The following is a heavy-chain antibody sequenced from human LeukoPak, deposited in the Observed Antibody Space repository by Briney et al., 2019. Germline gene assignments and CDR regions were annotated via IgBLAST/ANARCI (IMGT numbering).Heavy chain of an antibody. CDR1: GFTFSSYG. V-gene: IGHV3-30*02. J-gene: IGHJ4*02. CDR3: AKAEYGDYRGSSY. Sequence: PGGSLRLSCAAPGFTFSSYGMHWVRQAPGKGLEWVAFIRYDGSNKYYADSVKGRFTISRDNSKNTLYLQMNSLRAEDTAVYYCAKAEYGDYRGSSYWGQGTLVTVSS. D-gene: IGHD4-17*01. CDR2: IRYDGSNK.